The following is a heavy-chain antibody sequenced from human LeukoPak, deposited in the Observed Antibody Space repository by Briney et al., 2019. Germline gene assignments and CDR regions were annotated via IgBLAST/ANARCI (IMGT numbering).Heavy chain of an antibody. CDR2: ISYDGSNK. V-gene: IGHV3-30-3*01. D-gene: IGHD3-10*01. Sequence: GRSLRLSCAASGFTFSSYAMHWVRQAPGKGLEWGAVISYDGSNKYYADSVKGRFTISRDNSKNTLYLQMNSLRAEDTAVYYCARGGTMVRGPFSYWGQGTLVTVSS. CDR1: GFTFSSYA. CDR3: ARGGTMVRGPFSY. J-gene: IGHJ4*02.